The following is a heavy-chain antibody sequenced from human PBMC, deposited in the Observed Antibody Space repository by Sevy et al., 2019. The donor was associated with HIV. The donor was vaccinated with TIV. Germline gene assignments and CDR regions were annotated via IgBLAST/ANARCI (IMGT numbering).Heavy chain of an antibody. D-gene: IGHD6-13*01. CDR3: ARVGLAASGGGFGAFDM. CDR1: GFTFSSYA. V-gene: IGHV3-48*04. J-gene: IGHJ3*02. Sequence: GGSLRLSCAASGFTFSSYAMTWVRQAPGKGLEWVSYISGSTNAIFYADSVKGRFIISRDNTKKSLYLRMNTLRAEDTAVYYCARVGLAASGGGFGAFDMWGQGTMVTVSS. CDR2: ISGSTNAI.